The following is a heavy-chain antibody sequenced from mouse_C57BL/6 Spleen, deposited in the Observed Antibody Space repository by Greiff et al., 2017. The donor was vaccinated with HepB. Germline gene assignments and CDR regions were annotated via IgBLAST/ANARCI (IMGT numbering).Heavy chain of an antibody. CDR1: GYTFTSYW. D-gene: IGHD2-4*01. Sequence: QVQLQQSGAELVMPGASVKLSCKASGYTFTSYWMHWVKQRPGQGLEWIGEIDPSDSYTNYNQKFKGKSTLTVDKSSSTAYMQLSSLTSEDAAVYYGARGRDDSCYAMDYWGQGTSVTVAS. J-gene: IGHJ4*01. CDR2: IDPSDSYT. CDR3: ARGRDDSCYAMDY. V-gene: IGHV1-69*01.